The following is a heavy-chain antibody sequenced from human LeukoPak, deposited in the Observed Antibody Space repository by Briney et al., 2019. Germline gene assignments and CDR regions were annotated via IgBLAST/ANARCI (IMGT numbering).Heavy chain of an antibody. CDR1: GFTFSNYG. CDR2: IWYDGSNK. V-gene: IGHV3-33*06. Sequence: GGSLRLSCAASGFTFSNYGMHWVRQAPGKGLEWVAVIWYDGSNKYYADSVKGRFTISRDNSKNTLYLQMNSLRAADTAVYYCAKPRIAVTDEFDYWGQGTLVTVSS. J-gene: IGHJ4*02. CDR3: AKPRIAVTDEFDY. D-gene: IGHD6-19*01.